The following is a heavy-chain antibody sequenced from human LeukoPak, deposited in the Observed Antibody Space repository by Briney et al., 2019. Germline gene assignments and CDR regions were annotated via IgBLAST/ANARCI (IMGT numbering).Heavy chain of an antibody. J-gene: IGHJ4*02. D-gene: IGHD1-26*01. CDR2: IYYSGST. CDR1: GGSISSGGYY. Sequence: SQTLSLTCTVSGGSISSGGYYWGWIRQPPGKGLEWIGSIYYSGSTYYNPSLKSRVTISVDTSKNQFSLKLSSVTAADTAVYYCASSGSGGASWDYWGQGTLVTVSS. V-gene: IGHV4-39*07. CDR3: ASSGSGGASWDY.